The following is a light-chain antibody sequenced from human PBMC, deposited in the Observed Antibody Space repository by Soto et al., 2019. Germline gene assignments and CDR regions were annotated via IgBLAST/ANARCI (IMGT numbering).Light chain of an antibody. CDR1: SSNIGAGFD. CDR2: DND. Sequence: QSVLTQPPSVSGAPGQRIIISCTGSSSNIGAGFDVHWYQHLPGTAPKLLVYDNDNRPSGLPARFSDSRSGTSASLAITSLQADDEADYYCQSYDNSLSDVVFGGGTQLTVL. V-gene: IGLV1-40*01. CDR3: QSYDNSLSDVV. J-gene: IGLJ2*01.